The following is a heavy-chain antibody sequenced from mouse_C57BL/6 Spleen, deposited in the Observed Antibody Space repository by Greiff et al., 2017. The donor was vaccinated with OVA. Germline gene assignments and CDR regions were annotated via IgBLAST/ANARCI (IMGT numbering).Heavy chain of an antibody. Sequence: EVQLQQSGAELVKPGASVKLSCTASGFNIKDYYMHWVKQRTEQGLEWIGRIDPEDGETKYAPKFPGKATITADTSSNTAYLQLSSLTSEDTAVYYCARGFITTVVAPYYFDYWGQGTTLTVSS. CDR1: GFNIKDYY. D-gene: IGHD1-1*01. CDR3: ARGFITTVVAPYYFDY. J-gene: IGHJ2*01. V-gene: IGHV14-2*01. CDR2: IDPEDGET.